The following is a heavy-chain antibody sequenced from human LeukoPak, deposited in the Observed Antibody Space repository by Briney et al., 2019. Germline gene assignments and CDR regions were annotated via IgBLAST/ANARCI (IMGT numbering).Heavy chain of an antibody. V-gene: IGHV1-24*01. J-gene: IGHJ2*01. CDR2: SDPEDGET. D-gene: IGHD2-21*02. Sequence: GASVKVSCKVSGSTLRDLSIHWVRQAPGKGLEYVGGSDPEDGETFHAQNFQGRITMTEDTSIDTAYMELSSLRSEDTAVYYCVTDRARLFWYFDLWGRGTLVTVSS. CDR3: VTDRARLFWYFDL. CDR1: GSTLRDLS.